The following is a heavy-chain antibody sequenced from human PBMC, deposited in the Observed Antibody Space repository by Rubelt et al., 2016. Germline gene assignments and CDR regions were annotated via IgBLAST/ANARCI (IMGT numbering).Heavy chain of an antibody. D-gene: IGHD3-10*01. CDR3: ARDRGTMVRGVMDY. Sequence: QLQLQESGPGLVKPSETLSLTCTVSGGSISSSSYYWGWIRQPPGKGLEWIGSIYYSGSTYYNPSPRCGVTISVDTSKNQCSRKLSSVTAADTAVYYCARDRGTMVRGVMDYWGQGTLVTVSS. V-gene: IGHV4-39*07. J-gene: IGHJ4*02. CDR1: GGSISSSSYY. CDR2: IYYSGST.